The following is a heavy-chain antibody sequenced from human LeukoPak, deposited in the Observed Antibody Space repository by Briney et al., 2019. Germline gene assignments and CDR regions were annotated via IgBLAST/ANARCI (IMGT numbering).Heavy chain of an antibody. CDR1: GYPINIDYS. J-gene: IGHJ5*02. D-gene: IGHD3-3*01. CDR3: ARVPGVYFDFSIGFGSGWFDP. CDR2: ISPKGIT. V-gene: IGHV4-38-2*02. Sequence: SETLSLTCFVSGYPINIDYSWGWIRQSPGKGLEWIGVISPKGITYYNPSLRGRVSISPDTSKNQFSLRLSSMTATDTAMYYCARVPGVYFDFSIGFGSGWFDPWGQGILVIVSS.